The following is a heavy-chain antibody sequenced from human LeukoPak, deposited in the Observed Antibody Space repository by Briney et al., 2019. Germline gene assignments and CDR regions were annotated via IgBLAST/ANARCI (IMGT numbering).Heavy chain of an antibody. CDR2: ISGSGGST. D-gene: IGHD6-6*01. CDR3: ARWGSSGPFDY. J-gene: IGHJ4*02. V-gene: IGHV3-23*01. Sequence: GGSLRLSCAASGFTFSGYAMIWVRQAPGKGLGWVSPISGSGGSTYYADVVKGRFTISRDNSKNALYLRMNSLRAEDTAVNYCARWGSSGPFDYWGQGTLVTVSS. CDR1: GFTFSGYA.